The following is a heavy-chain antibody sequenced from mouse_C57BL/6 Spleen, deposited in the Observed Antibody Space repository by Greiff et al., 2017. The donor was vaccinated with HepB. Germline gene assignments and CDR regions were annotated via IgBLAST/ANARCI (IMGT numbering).Heavy chain of an antibody. V-gene: IGHV1-64*01. CDR3: ARDSSGYGFAY. D-gene: IGHD3-2*02. CDR1: GYTFTSYW. J-gene: IGHJ3*01. Sequence: VQLQQSGAELVKPGASVKLSCKASGYTFTSYWRHWVKQRPGQGLEWIGMIHPNSGSTNYNEKFKSKATLTVDKSSSTAYMQLSSLTSEDSAVYYCARDSSGYGFAYWGQGTLVTVSA. CDR2: IHPNSGST.